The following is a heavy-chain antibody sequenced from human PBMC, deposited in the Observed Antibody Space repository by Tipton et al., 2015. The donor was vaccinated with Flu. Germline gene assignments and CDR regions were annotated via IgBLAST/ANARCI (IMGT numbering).Heavy chain of an antibody. D-gene: IGHD4-11*01. V-gene: IGHV4-38-2*01. CDR1: GDSIGSDYY. CDR3: VRRDYSNYVSDPKSWFVP. J-gene: IGHJ5*02. Sequence: TLSLTCSVSGDSIGSDYYWGWIRQFPGKGLEWIGSVSRSGDTNYNPSLESRVSISIDASKNHFFLTMKSVTAADKAVYYCVRRDYSNYVSDPKSWFVPWGQGTLVTVSS. CDR2: VSRSGDT.